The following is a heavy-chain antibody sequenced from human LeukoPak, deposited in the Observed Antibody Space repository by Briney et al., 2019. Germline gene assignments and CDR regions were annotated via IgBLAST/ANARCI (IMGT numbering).Heavy chain of an antibody. V-gene: IGHV1-2*02. Sequence: ASVKVSCKASGYTFTGFYIHWVRQAPGQGLEWMGWISPQNGGTNFAQKFEGRVTMTRDTSTSTAYMDLSRLTSDDTAVYYCARDLARGDGDYVLYHWGQGTPVTVSS. CDR1: GYTFTGFY. CDR2: ISPQNGGT. J-gene: IGHJ5*02. D-gene: IGHD4-17*01. CDR3: ARDLARGDGDYVLYH.